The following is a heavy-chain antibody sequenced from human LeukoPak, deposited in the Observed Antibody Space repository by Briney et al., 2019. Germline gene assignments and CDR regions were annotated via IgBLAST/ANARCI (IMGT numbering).Heavy chain of an antibody. Sequence: PSETLSLTCTVSGGSISSYYWSWIRQPAGKGLEWIGRIYTSGSTNYNPSLKSRVTMSVDTSRNQFSLKLSSVTAADTAVYYCARALKAPTYSYGTPYYYYMDVWGKGTTVTVSS. D-gene: IGHD5-18*01. J-gene: IGHJ6*03. CDR1: GGSISSYY. V-gene: IGHV4-4*07. CDR3: ARALKAPTYSYGTPYYYYMDV. CDR2: IYTSGST.